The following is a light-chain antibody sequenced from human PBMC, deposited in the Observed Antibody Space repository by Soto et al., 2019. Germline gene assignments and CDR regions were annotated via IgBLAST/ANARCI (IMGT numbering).Light chain of an antibody. CDR1: QSVGSN. V-gene: IGKV3-15*01. J-gene: IGKJ3*01. CDR3: QQYDNLPLT. Sequence: ERAMTQSLATLSVSPGERATLSCRASQSVGSNLAWYQQKPGQAPRLLIFGASSRATGVPARFSGSGSGTEFTLTINSLQSEDFAVYFCQQYDNLPLTFGPGTKVDIK. CDR2: GAS.